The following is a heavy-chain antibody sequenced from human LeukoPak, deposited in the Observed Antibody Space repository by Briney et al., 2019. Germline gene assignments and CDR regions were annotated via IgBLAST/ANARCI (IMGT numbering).Heavy chain of an antibody. CDR3: ARGSSNLS. J-gene: IGHJ4*02. D-gene: IGHD6-13*01. CDR2: IIPIFGTA. V-gene: IGHV1-69*13. CDR1: GGTFSSYA. Sequence: ASVKVSCKSSGGTFSSYAISWVRQAPGPGLEWMGGIIPIFGTANYAQKFQGRVTITANESTSTAYMELSSLRSEDTAVYYCARGSSNLSWGQGTLVTVSS.